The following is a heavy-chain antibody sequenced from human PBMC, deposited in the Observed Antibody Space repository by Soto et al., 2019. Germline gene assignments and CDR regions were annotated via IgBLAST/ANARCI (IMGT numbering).Heavy chain of an antibody. CDR2: ISAYNGNT. J-gene: IGHJ4*02. Sequence: GASVKVSCKASGYTFTSYGISWVRQAPGQGLEWMGWISAYNGNTNYAQKLQGRVTITTDTFTSTAYMELRSLRSEDTAVYYCAIHGGYSGYDLQRQEFFDYWGQGTLVTVSS. D-gene: IGHD5-12*01. CDR1: GYTFTSYG. V-gene: IGHV1-18*01. CDR3: AIHGGYSGYDLQRQEFFDY.